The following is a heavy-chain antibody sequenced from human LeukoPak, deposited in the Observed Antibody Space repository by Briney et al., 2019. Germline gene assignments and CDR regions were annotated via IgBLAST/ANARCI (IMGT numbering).Heavy chain of an antibody. V-gene: IGHV3-15*01. CDR2: IRGKTDGGTA. Sequence: PGGSLRLSCAASGFTFTNAWMSWVRQAPGKGLEWVGRIRGKTDGGTADYAAPVKGRFTVSRDDSKNTLYLQMNSLKTDDTAVYYCSTGSLHWGQGTMVTVSS. J-gene: IGHJ3*01. CDR1: GFTFTNAW. CDR3: STGSLH.